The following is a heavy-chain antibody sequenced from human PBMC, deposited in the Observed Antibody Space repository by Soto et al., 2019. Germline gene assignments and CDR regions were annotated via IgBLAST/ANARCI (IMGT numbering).Heavy chain of an antibody. V-gene: IGHV4-34*01. CDR1: GGSFSGYY. CDR3: ARVRGYNYYYYYGMDV. CDR2: INHSGST. J-gene: IGHJ6*02. D-gene: IGHD5-12*01. Sequence: QVQLQQWGAGLLKPSETLSLTCAVYGGSFSGYYWSWIRQPPGKGLEWIGEINHSGSTNYNPSLKSRVTLSVDTSKNQFSLKLSSVTAADTAVYYCARVRGYNYYYYYGMDVWGQGTTVTVSS.